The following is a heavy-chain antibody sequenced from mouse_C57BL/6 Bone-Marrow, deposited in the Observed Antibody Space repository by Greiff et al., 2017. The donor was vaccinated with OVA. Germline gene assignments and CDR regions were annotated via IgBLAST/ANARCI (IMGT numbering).Heavy chain of an antibody. J-gene: IGHJ2*01. CDR2: ISNGGGST. CDR3: ARRGITTVDY. D-gene: IGHD1-1*01. Sequence: EVKLMESGGGLVQPGGSLKLSCAASGFTFSDYYMYWVRQTPEKRLEWVAYISNGGGSTYYPDTVKGRFTISRDNAKNTLYLQMSRLKSEDTAMYYCARRGITTVDYWGQGTTLTVSS. CDR1: GFTFSDYY. V-gene: IGHV5-12*01.